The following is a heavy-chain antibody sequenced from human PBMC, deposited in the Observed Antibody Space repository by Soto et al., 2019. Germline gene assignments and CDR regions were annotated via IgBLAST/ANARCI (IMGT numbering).Heavy chain of an antibody. D-gene: IGHD3-10*01. V-gene: IGHV1-69*02. CDR1: GGTFSSYP. CDR3: ARKGMVRGGGDY. Sequence: QVQLVQSGAEVKKPGSSVKVSCKASGGTFSSYPISWVRQAPGQGLEWMGRIIPILGIANYAQKFQGRVTITADKATSTAHMELSSLRSEDTAMYYCARKGMVRGGGDYWGQGTLGTVSS. J-gene: IGHJ4*02. CDR2: IIPILGIA.